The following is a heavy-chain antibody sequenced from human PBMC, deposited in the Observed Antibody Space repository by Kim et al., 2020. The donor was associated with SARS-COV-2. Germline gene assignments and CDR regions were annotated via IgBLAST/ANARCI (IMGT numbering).Heavy chain of an antibody. Sequence: PSLKSRVPISVDTSKNPFSLKLSSVTAADTAVYYCARRGYSGYDLVFDYWGQGTLVTVSS. J-gene: IGHJ4*02. D-gene: IGHD5-12*01. V-gene: IGHV4-59*08. CDR3: ARRGYSGYDLVFDY.